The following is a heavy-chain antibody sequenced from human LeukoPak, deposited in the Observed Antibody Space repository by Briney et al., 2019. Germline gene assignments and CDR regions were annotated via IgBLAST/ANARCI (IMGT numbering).Heavy chain of an antibody. D-gene: IGHD4-23*01. J-gene: IGHJ5*02. CDR1: GFIFSDYT. CDR2: FTAYGGT. CDR3: AKGSTGGKVDWFDP. Sequence: GGSLGLSCAASGFIFSDYTMMWVRRAPGKGLQWVATFTAYGGTYYAASVKGRFAISRDNYRDTVSLYMNSLRVEDTAMYYCAKGSTGGKVDWFDPWGPGTLVTVSS. V-gene: IGHV3-23*01.